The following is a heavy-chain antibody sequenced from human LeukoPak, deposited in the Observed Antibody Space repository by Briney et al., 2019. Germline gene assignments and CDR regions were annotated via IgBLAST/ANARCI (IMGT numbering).Heavy chain of an antibody. V-gene: IGHV4-4*07. D-gene: IGHD2-15*01. J-gene: IGHJ2*01. CDR1: DNSISTYY. CDR3: ARETATYSWYFDL. CDR2: ISTSGST. Sequence: SETLSLTCTVSDNSISTYYWYWIRQAAGKGLEWIGRISTSGSTNYNPSLKSRLTMSAVTSKNQFSLKLSSVTAADTAVYYCARETATYSWYFDLWGRGTLVTVSS.